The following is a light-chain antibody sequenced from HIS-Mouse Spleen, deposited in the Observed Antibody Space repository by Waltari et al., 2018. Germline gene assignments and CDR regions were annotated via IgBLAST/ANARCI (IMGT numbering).Light chain of an antibody. Sequence: SYELTQPPSVSVSPGQTASITCSGDKLGDKYACWYQQKPGQSPVLVIYQDSKRPSGIPERFSGSNSGKTATLTNSGTQAMDEADYYCQAWDSSTANVVFGGGTKLTVL. CDR1: KLGDKY. CDR3: QAWDSSTANVV. J-gene: IGLJ2*01. V-gene: IGLV3-1*01. CDR2: QDS.